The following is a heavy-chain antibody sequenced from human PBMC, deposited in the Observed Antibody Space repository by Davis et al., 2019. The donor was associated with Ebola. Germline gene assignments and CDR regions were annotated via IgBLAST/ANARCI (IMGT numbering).Heavy chain of an antibody. CDR2: FDPEDGET. CDR1: GYTLSELS. V-gene: IGHV1-24*01. Sequence: ASVKVSCKVSGYTLSELSIHWVRQAPGKGLEWMGGFDPEDGETIYAEKFQGRVTMTEDTSTDTAYLDLSSLRSEDTAVYYCARFDYDDSEVFDYWGQGTLVTVSS. J-gene: IGHJ4*02. CDR3: ARFDYDDSEVFDY. D-gene: IGHD4-17*01.